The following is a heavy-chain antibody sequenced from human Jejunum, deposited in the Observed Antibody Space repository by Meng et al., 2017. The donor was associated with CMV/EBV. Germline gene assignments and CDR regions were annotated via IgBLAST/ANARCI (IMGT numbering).Heavy chain of an antibody. J-gene: IGHJ5*01. Sequence: LGPGLVWPSGLLSLTCRASGGSVSTSYWGWIRQTPGGGLEWLGNIYNSGDIYYNPFLEGRVTISTDTSKNQFSLKLRYVTAADTAVYYCVRHGDCSSGSCYYHWLDPWGQGSLVTVSS. D-gene: IGHD2-2*01. V-gene: IGHV4-59*02. CDR1: GGSVSTSY. CDR2: IYNSGDI. CDR3: VRHGDCSSGSCYYHWLDP.